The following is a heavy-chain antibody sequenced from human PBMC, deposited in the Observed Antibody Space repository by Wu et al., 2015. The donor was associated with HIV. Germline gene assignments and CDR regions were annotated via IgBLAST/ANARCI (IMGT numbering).Heavy chain of an antibody. Sequence: QVQLVQSGAEVKKPGASVKVSCKASGLHLLPAMVSAGCDRPLDKGLSGWDGSALTMVTNYAQKLQGRVTMTTDTSTSTAYMELRSLRSDDTAVYYCARDQSNTFSSSWYQGFVFDYWGQGTLVTVSS. V-gene: IGHV1-18*01. J-gene: IGHJ4*02. CDR3: ARDQSNTFSSSWYQGFVFDY. CDR1: GLHLLPAMV. CDR2: SALTMVT. D-gene: IGHD6-13*01.